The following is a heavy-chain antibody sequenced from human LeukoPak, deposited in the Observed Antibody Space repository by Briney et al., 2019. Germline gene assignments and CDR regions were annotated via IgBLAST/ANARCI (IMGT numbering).Heavy chain of an antibody. Sequence: ASVKVSCKASGYTFTSYYIHWVRQATGQGLEWMGWMNPNSGNTGYAQKFQGRVTITRNTSISTAYMELSSLRSEDTAVYYCARGYCSSTSCTTSRDWFDPWGQGTLVTVSS. J-gene: IGHJ5*02. CDR1: GYTFTSYY. CDR2: MNPNSGNT. V-gene: IGHV1-8*03. CDR3: ARGYCSSTSCTTSRDWFDP. D-gene: IGHD2-2*01.